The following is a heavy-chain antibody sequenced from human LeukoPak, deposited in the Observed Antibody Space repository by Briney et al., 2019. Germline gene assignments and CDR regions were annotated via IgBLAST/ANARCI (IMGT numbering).Heavy chain of an antibody. CDR1: GGSFSGYY. CDR3: ARYPKSSYYYYGMDV. V-gene: IGHV4-34*01. J-gene: IGHJ6*02. CDR2: INHSGST. Sequence: PSETLSLTCAVYGGSFSGYYWSWIRQPLGKGLEWIGEINHSGSTNYNPSLKSRVTISVDTSKNQFSLKLSSVTAADTAVYYCARYPKSSYYYYGMDVWGQGTTVTVSS.